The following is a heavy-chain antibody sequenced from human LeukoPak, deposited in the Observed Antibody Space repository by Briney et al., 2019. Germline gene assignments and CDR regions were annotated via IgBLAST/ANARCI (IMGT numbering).Heavy chain of an antibody. CDR3: AADRRSSGWYPAAY. V-gene: IGHV1-69*13. D-gene: IGHD6-19*01. Sequence: GASVKVSCKASGGTFSSYAISWVRQAPGQGLEWMGGIIPIFGTANYAQKFRGRVTITADESTSTAYMELSSLRSEDTAVYYCAADRRSSGWYPAAYWGQGTLVTVSS. CDR1: GGTFSSYA. CDR2: IIPIFGTA. J-gene: IGHJ4*02.